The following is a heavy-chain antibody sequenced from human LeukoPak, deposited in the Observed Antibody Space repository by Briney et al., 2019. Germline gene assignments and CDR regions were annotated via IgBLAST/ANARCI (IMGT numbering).Heavy chain of an antibody. Sequence: PGGSLRLSCAASGFIFRDYYMSWVRQAPGKAPEWISYISSNAATKHHADSVKGRFSVSRDNAKNSLYLQMNSLRAEDTAVYYCARDNLNTASFDYWGQGTLVTVSS. D-gene: IGHD5-18*01. J-gene: IGHJ4*02. CDR1: GFIFRDYY. CDR3: ARDNLNTASFDY. V-gene: IGHV3-11*01. CDR2: ISSNAATK.